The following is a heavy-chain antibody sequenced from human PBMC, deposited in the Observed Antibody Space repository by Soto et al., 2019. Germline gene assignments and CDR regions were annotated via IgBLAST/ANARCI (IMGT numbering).Heavy chain of an antibody. J-gene: IGHJ4*02. CDR2: IYYSGST. CDR1: GGSISSGGYY. D-gene: IGHD2-2*01. V-gene: IGHV4-31*03. Sequence: SETLSLTCTVPGGSISSGGYYWSWIRQHPGKGLEWIGYIYYSGSTYYNPSLKSRVTISVDTSKNQFSLKLSSVTAADTAVYYCASGCSSTSCPDYWGQGTLVTVSS. CDR3: ASGCSSTSCPDY.